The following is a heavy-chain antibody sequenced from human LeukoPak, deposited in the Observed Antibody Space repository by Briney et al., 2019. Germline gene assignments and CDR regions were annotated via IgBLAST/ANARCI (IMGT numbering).Heavy chain of an antibody. V-gene: IGHV4-39*01. J-gene: IGHJ4*02. Sequence: SETLSLTCTVSGDSLSSSSNYWVWLRQPRGEGREWIATIHYTGSTYYNPSIKSRATISVDRSKNQYSLKLSSETAADTAMYYCARYWGPYDNSGAYFDYWGQGTLVTVSS. CDR1: GDSLSSSSNY. CDR2: IHYTGST. CDR3: ARYWGPYDNSGAYFDY. D-gene: IGHD3-22*01.